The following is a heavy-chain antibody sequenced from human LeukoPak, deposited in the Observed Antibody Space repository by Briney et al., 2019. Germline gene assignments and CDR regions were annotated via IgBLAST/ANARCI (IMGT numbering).Heavy chain of an antibody. Sequence: GASAKVSCTASGYTFTSYGISWVRQAPGQGLEWMGWISAYNGNTNYAQKLQGRVTMTTDTSTSTAYMELRSLRSDDTAVYYCARARSSTSCPYIWGQGTMVTVSS. CDR2: ISAYNGNT. CDR3: ARARSSTSCPYI. D-gene: IGHD2-2*01. V-gene: IGHV1-18*04. J-gene: IGHJ3*02. CDR1: GYTFTSYG.